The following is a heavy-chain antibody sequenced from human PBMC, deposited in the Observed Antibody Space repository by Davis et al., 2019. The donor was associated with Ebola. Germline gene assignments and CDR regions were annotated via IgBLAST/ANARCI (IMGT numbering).Heavy chain of an antibody. J-gene: IGHJ6*02. D-gene: IGHD6-13*01. V-gene: IGHV3-64D*08. Sequence: PGGSLRLSCSASGFTFNSYAMHWVRQAPGKGLEYVSGINHKGDDAYYPDSLKGRFTISRDNSKNTLYLQVTSLRTEDTAVYYCVKDPGFRSSWYMGGMDVWGQGTTVTVSS. CDR1: GFTFNSYA. CDR3: VKDPGFRSSWYMGGMDV. CDR2: INHKGDDA.